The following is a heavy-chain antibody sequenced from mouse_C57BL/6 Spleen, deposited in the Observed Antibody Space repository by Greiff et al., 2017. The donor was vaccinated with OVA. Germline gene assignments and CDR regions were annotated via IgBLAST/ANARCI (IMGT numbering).Heavy chain of an antibody. D-gene: IGHD2-4*01. V-gene: IGHV1-22*01. CDR2: INPNNGGT. CDR1: GYTFTDYN. Sequence: VQLQQSGPELVKPGASVKMSCKASGYTFTDYNMHWVKQSHGKSLEWIGYINPNNGGTSYNQKFKGKATLTVNKSSSTAYMELRSLTSEDSAVYYCARGVYDDYDGGAWFAYWGQGTLVTVSA. CDR3: ARGVYDDYDGGAWFAY. J-gene: IGHJ3*01.